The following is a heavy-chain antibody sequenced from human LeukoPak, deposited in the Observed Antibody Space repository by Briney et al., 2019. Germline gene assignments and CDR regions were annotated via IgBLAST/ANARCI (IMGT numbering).Heavy chain of an antibody. J-gene: IGHJ5*02. CDR2: MNPNRGNT. CDR3: ARSYYDSSGYYQTFDP. V-gene: IGHV1-8*01. D-gene: IGHD3-22*01. CDR1: GYTFTSYD. Sequence: ASVKVSCKASGYTFTSYDINWVRQATGQGLEWMGWMNPNRGNTGYAQKFQGRVTMTRNTSISTAYMELSSLRSEDTAVYYCARSYYDSSGYYQTFDPWGQGTLVTVSS.